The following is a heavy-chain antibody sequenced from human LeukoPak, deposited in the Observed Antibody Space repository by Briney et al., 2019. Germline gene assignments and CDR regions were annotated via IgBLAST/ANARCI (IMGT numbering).Heavy chain of an antibody. V-gene: IGHV3-74*01. Sequence: GGSLRLSCEVSGLTFSNVWMHWVRQTPGQGLVWVCRINTAGSTVYDDPVKGRFTISRDNAKNMVYLQMNSLRTEDTAVYYCASFRDTDNWGRGTMVTVSS. CDR1: GLTFSNVW. D-gene: IGHD2-21*01. J-gene: IGHJ3*01. CDR3: ASFRDTDN. CDR2: INTAGST.